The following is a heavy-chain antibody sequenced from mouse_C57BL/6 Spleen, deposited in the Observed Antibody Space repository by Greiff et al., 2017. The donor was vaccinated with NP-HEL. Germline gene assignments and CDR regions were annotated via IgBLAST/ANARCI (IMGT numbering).Heavy chain of an antibody. D-gene: IGHD2-4*01. CDR1: GYTFTSYW. CDR2: IDPSDSYT. CDR3: ARPLRRGYYFDY. J-gene: IGHJ2*01. V-gene: IGHV1-69*01. Sequence: QVQLQQPGAELVMPGASVKLSCKASGYTFTSYWMHWVKQRPGQGLEWIGEIDPSDSYTNYNQKVKGKSTLTVDKSSSTAYMQLSSLTSEDAAVYYCARPLRRGYYFDYWGQGTTLTVSS.